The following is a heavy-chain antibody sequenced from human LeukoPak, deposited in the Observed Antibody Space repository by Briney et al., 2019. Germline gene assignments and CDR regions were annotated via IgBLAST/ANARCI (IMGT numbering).Heavy chain of an antibody. V-gene: IGHV3-23*01. CDR2: ISGSGCST. Sequence: PGGSLRLSCAASGFTFSSYALSWVRQAPGKGLEWVSAISGSGCSTYYADSVKGRFTISRDNSKNTLYLQMNSLRAEETAVYYCAKDHPGVVVAATYYYWGQGTLVTVSS. CDR1: GFTFSSYA. J-gene: IGHJ4*02. D-gene: IGHD2-15*01. CDR3: AKDHPGVVVAATYYY.